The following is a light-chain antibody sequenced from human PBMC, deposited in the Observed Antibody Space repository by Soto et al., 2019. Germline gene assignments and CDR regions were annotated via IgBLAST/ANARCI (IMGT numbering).Light chain of an antibody. CDR2: AAS. CDR3: QKYNSAPLT. V-gene: IGKV1-27*01. J-gene: IGKJ4*01. Sequence: GDRVTITCRASQGIGVYLAWFQQKPGNVPRLLIYAASTLQSGVPSRFSGSGSGTDFTLTISSLQPEDVATYYCQKYNSAPLTFGGGTKVDIK. CDR1: QGIGVY.